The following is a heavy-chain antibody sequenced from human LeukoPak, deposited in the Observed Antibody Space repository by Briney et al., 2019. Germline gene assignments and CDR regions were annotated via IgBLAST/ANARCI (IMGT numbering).Heavy chain of an antibody. CDR1: GFTFSSYA. V-gene: IGHV3-64*01. J-gene: IGHJ4*02. D-gene: IGHD3-10*01. Sequence: GGSRRLSCAASGFTFSSYAMHWVRQAPGKGLEYVSAISSNGGSTYYANSVKGRFTISRDNSKNTLYLQMGSLRAEDMAVYYCARGTRGFDYWGQGTLVTVSS. CDR3: ARGTRGFDY. CDR2: ISSNGGST.